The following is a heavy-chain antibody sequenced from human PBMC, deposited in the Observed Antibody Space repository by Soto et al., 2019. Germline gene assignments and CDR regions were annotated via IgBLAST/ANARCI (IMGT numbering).Heavy chain of an antibody. Sequence: SETLSLTCAVYGGSFSGYYWSWIRQPPGKGLEWIGEINHSGSTNYNPSLKSRVTISVDTSKNQFSLKLSSVTAADTAVYYCARGKWELLYYFDYWGQGTLVTVSS. CDR1: GGSFSGYY. D-gene: IGHD1-26*01. J-gene: IGHJ4*02. V-gene: IGHV4-34*01. CDR2: INHSGST. CDR3: ARGKWELLYYFDY.